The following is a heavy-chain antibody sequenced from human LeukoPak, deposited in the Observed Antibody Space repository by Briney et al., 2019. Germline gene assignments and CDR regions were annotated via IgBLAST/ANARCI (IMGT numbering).Heavy chain of an antibody. V-gene: IGHV3-43*02. D-gene: IGHD2-8*01. CDR3: AQGKWSFDY. CDR2: ISADGGST. CDR1: GSTSDDYA. Sequence: AGSLRLSCAASGSTSDDYAMHCVRQAPGNGLEWVSLISADGGSTYYADSVKGRFTISRDNSKNSLYLQMNRLRTADTALYYCAQGKWSFDYWGQGTLVTVSS. J-gene: IGHJ4*02.